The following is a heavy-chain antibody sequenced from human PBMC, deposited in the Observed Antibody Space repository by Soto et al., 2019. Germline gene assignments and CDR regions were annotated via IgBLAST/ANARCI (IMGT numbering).Heavy chain of an antibody. J-gene: IGHJ4*02. Sequence: GGSLRLSCAASGFTFSSYSMNWVRQAPGKGLEWVSSISSSSSYIYYADSVKGRFTISRDNAKNSLYLQMNSLRAEDTAVYYCARPEGGYSPRDYYFDYWGQGTLVTVSS. D-gene: IGHD3-22*01. CDR3: ARPEGGYSPRDYYFDY. CDR1: GFTFSSYS. CDR2: ISSSSSYI. V-gene: IGHV3-21*01.